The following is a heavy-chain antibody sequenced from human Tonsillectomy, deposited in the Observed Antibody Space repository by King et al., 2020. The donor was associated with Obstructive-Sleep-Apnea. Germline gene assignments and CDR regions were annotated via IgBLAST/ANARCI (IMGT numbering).Heavy chain of an antibody. CDR3: ARRYYGSGSYSPFDY. D-gene: IGHD3-10*01. V-gene: IGHV4-34*01. CDR1: GGSFSGYH. CDR2: INHSGST. J-gene: IGHJ4*02. Sequence: VQLQQWGAGLLKPSETLSLTCAVYGGSFSGYHWSWIRQPPGKGLEWIGEINHSGSTNYNPSLKSRVTMLVDTSKNQFSLHLSSVTAADTAVYYCARRYYGSGSYSPFDYWGQGNLVTVSS.